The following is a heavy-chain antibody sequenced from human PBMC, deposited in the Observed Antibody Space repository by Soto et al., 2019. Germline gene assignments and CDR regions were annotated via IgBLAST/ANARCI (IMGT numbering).Heavy chain of an antibody. CDR1: GGSISSSSYY. CDR3: ARRNNYYDSSGYYYWFDP. Sequence: SETLSLTCTVSGGSISSSSYYWSWIRQPPGKGLEWIGYIHYSGSTNYNPSLKSRVTISVDTSKNQFSLKLSSVTAADTAVYYCARRNNYYDSSGYYYWFDPWGQGTLVTVSS. J-gene: IGHJ5*02. V-gene: IGHV4-61*01. CDR2: IHYSGST. D-gene: IGHD3-22*01.